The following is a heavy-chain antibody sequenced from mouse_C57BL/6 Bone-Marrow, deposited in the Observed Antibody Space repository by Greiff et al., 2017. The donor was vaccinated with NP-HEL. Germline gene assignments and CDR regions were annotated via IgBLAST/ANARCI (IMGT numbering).Heavy chain of an antibody. V-gene: IGHV3-6*01. J-gene: IGHJ3*01. D-gene: IGHD3-2*02. Sequence: EVQLQESGPGLVKPSQSLSLTCSVTRYSITSGYYWNWIRQFPGNKLEWMGYISYDGSNNYNPSLKNRISITRDTSKNQFFLKLNSVTTEDTATYYCARDTLDSSGFAWFAYWGQGTLVTVSA. CDR1: RYSITSGYY. CDR3: ARDTLDSSGFAWFAY. CDR2: ISYDGSN.